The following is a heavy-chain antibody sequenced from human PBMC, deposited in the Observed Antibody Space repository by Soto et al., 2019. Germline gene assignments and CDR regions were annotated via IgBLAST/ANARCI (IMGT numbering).Heavy chain of an antibody. Sequence: EVQLEDSGGGLVQPGGSLRLSCAASGFTFGVYWMSWVRQAPGKGLEWLGTIKWDASEKKYVDSVKGRSTISRDNAKNSLYLQMDSLRAEDTAVYYCARDSGYDSGTSVNHYLDYWGHGTLVTVSS. CDR2: IKWDASEK. D-gene: IGHD3-10*01. V-gene: IGHV3-7*01. CDR1: GFTFGVYW. J-gene: IGHJ4*01. CDR3: ARDSGYDSGTSVNHYLDY.